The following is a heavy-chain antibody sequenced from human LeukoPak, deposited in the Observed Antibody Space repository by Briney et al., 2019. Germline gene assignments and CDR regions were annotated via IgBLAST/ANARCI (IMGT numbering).Heavy chain of an antibody. V-gene: IGHV3-9*03. J-gene: IGHJ3*02. Sequence: GGSLRLSCAASGFTFSSYSMNWVRQAPGKGLEWVSGISWNSGSTGYADSVKGRFTISRDNAKNSLYLQMNSLRAEDMALYYCAKDISPGVAFRAFDIWGQGTMVTVSS. CDR1: GFTFSSYS. CDR2: ISWNSGST. D-gene: IGHD5-12*01. CDR3: AKDISPGVAFRAFDI.